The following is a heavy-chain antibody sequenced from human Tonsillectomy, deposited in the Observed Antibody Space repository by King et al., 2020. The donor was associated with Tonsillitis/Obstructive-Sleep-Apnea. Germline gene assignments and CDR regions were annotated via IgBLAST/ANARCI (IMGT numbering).Heavy chain of an antibody. J-gene: IGHJ5*01. CDR1: GFTFSSYA. Sequence: VQLVESGGGLEQPGGSLRLSCAASGFTFSSYAMSWVRQAPGKGLEWVSGISGSGGMTYYADSVKGRFTISRDNSKNTLYLQMNSLRAEDTAVYYCAKDLVDTSGWFFNWFDSWGQGTLVTVSS. D-gene: IGHD6-19*01. CDR3: AKDLVDTSGWFFNWFDS. V-gene: IGHV3-23*04. CDR2: ISGSGGMT.